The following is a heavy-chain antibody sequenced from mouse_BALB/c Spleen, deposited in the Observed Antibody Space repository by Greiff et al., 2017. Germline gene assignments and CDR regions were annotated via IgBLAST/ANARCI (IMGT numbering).Heavy chain of an antibody. J-gene: IGHJ2*01. CDR1: GYTFSSYW. V-gene: IGHV1-9*01. CDR3: ARWGHDYDGFDY. D-gene: IGHD2-4*01. Sequence: VQLQQSGAELMKPGASVKISCKATGYTFSSYWIEWVKQRPGHGLEWIGEILPGSGSTNYNEKFKGKATFTADTSSNTAYMQLSSLTSEDSAVYYCARWGHDYDGFDYWGQGTTLTVSS. CDR2: ILPGSGST.